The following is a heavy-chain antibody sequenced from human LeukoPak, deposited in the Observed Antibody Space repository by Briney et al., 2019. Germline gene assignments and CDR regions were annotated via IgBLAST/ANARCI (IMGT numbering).Heavy chain of an antibody. CDR2: ITGSGSST. J-gene: IGHJ4*02. D-gene: IGHD3-22*01. CDR3: AREWFDFDY. CDR1: GFTFRKHA. V-gene: IGHV3-23*01. Sequence: GGSLRLYCAPSGFTFRKHAMTCVRQAPGKLLEWVSEITGSGSSTYYADSVKGRFTISRDNSKNTMFLQTNSVRAEDTATYYCAREWFDFDYWGQGILFSVSS.